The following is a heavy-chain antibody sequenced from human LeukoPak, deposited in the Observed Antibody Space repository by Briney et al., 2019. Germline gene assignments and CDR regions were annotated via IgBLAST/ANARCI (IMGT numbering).Heavy chain of an antibody. CDR2: IYSGGST. Sequence: GSLRLSCAASGFTVSSNYMSWVRRAPGKGLEWVSVIYSGGSTYYADSVKGRFTISRDNSKNTLYLQMNSLRAEDTAVYYCARDVQCGGDCYYDYWGQGTLVTVSS. CDR1: GFTVSSNY. D-gene: IGHD2-21*01. V-gene: IGHV3-66*02. J-gene: IGHJ4*02. CDR3: ARDVQCGGDCYYDY.